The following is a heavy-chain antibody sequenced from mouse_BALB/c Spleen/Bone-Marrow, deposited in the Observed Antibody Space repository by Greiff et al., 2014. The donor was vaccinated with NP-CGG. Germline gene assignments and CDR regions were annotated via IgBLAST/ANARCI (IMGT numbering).Heavy chain of an antibody. CDR1: GYSFIGYY. V-gene: IGHV1-31*01. Sequence: VQLQQSGPELVKPGASVKISCKASGYSFIGYYMHWVKQSHGNSLDWIGYIYPYNGVSSYNQKFKGKATLTVDKSSSTAYMELRSLTSDDSAVYYCESRGEYFDVWGAGTTVTVSS. CDR2: IYPYNGVS. J-gene: IGHJ1*01. CDR3: ESRGEYFDV.